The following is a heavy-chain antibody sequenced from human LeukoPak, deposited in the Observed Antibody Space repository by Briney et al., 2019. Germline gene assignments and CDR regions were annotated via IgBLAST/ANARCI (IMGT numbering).Heavy chain of an antibody. V-gene: IGHV4-39*01. CDR2: VYYSGRT. Sequence: SETLSLTCTVSGGSISSSSYYWGWIRQPPGKGLEWIGSVYYSGRTYYSPSLKSRVTISVDTSKNQFSLKLSSVTAADTAVYYYARPGIAAAVEGWFDPWGQGTLVTVSS. D-gene: IGHD6-13*01. CDR1: GGSISSSSYY. J-gene: IGHJ5*02. CDR3: ARPGIAAAVEGWFDP.